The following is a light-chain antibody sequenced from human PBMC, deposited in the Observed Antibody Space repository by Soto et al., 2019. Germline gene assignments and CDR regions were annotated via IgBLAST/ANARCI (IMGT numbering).Light chain of an antibody. CDR3: AAWDDSLNGAV. CDR1: SSNIGSNT. J-gene: IGLJ7*01. CDR2: SNN. V-gene: IGLV1-44*01. Sequence: QPVLTQPPSASGTPGQRVTISCSGRSSNIGSNTVNWYQQLPGTAPKLLIYSNNQRPSGVPDRFSGSKSGTSASLAISGLQSEDEADYYCAAWDDSLNGAVFGGGTQLTVL.